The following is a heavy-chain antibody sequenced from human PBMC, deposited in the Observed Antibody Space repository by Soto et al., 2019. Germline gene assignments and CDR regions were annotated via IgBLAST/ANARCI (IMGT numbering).Heavy chain of an antibody. CDR3: ATLRVGFGELFSS. D-gene: IGHD3-10*01. J-gene: IGHJ4*02. CDR2: IDPSDSYT. CDR1: GYSFTSYW. V-gene: IGHV5-10-1*01. Sequence: PGESLKISFKGSGYSFTSYWISWVRQMPGKGLEWMGRIDPSDSYTNYSPSFQGHVTISADKSISTAYLQWSSLKASDTAMYYCATLRVGFGELFSSRGQRTLVTVSS.